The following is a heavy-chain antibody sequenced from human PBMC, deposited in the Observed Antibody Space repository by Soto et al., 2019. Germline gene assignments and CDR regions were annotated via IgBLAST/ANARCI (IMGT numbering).Heavy chain of an antibody. CDR1: GFTFTSSA. V-gene: IGHV1-58*01. CDR2: IVVGSGNT. Sequence: SVKVSCKASGFTFTSSAVQWVRQARGQRLEWIGWIVVGSGNTNYAQKFQERVTITRDMSTSTAYMELSSLRSEDTAVYYCAAFSQLSSGWLGNWFDPWGQGTLVTVSS. D-gene: IGHD6-19*01. CDR3: AAFSQLSSGWLGNWFDP. J-gene: IGHJ5*02.